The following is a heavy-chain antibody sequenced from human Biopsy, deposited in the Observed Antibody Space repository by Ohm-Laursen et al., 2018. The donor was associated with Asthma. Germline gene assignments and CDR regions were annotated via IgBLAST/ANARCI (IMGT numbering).Heavy chain of an antibody. CDR1: GGTFNTYV. Sequence: GASVKVPCKSLGGTFNTYVIGWVRQAPGQGLEWMGGINSVFGTTTYPQKFQDRVTITADDSTSTVYMELSSLRSEDTAVYYCARKAGSCISRTCYSLDFWDQGTLVTVSS. CDR3: ARKAGSCISRTCYSLDF. D-gene: IGHD2-2*01. V-gene: IGHV1-69*13. CDR2: INSVFGTT. J-gene: IGHJ4*02.